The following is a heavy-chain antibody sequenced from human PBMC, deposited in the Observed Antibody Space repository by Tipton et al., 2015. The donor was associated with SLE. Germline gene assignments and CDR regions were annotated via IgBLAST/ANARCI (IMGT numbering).Heavy chain of an antibody. D-gene: IGHD3-22*01. CDR2: VYYTGNT. CDR3: ARDEYRYDTTGYHLLGHFDF. J-gene: IGHJ4*02. CDR1: GGSIGDYPYW. V-gene: IGHV4-39*07. Sequence: TLSLTCSVSGGSIGDYPYWWGWIRQPPGKGLEWVGTVYYTGNTFYNPSLKSRVTISVDTSKNQFSLNLSSVTAADTAVYYCARDEYRYDTTGYHLLGHFDFWGQGTLVTVSS.